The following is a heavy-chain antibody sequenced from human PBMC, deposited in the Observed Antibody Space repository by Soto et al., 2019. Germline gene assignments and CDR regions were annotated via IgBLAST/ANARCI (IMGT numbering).Heavy chain of an antibody. CDR3: SRTLRHGYIYGEVDY. D-gene: IGHD5-18*01. J-gene: IGHJ4*02. CDR1: GGSISNYY. CDR2: IYYSGTT. V-gene: IGHV4-59*01. Sequence: SETLSLTCTVSGGSISNYYWTWIRQPPGKGLQWIGYIYYSGTTNYNPSLKSRVTISVDTSKNQFSLKLSSVTAADTAVYYCSRTLRHGYIYGEVDYWGQGTLDTGSA.